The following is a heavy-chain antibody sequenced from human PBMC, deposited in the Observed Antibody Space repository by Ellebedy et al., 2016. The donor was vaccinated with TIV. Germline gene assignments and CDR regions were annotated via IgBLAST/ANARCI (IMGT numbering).Heavy chain of an antibody. J-gene: IGHJ4*02. V-gene: IGHV3-23*01. CDR2: IRGSGDNT. CDR3: AKDTTNWNYGY. CDR1: GFTFSSYA. Sequence: GESLKISCAASGFTFSSYAMSWVRQAPGKGLEWVSGIRGSGDNTYYADSVKGRFTISRDNSKNTLYLKMNSLRAEDTAVYYCAKDTTNWNYGYWGQGTLVTVSS. D-gene: IGHD1-7*01.